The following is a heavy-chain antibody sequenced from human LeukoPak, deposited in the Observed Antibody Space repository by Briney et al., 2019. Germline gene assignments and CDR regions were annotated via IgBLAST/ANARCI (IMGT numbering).Heavy chain of an antibody. Sequence: RPSETLSLTCTVSGGSISSYYWRWIRQPPGKGLEWIGYIYYSGSTNYNPSLKSRVTISVDTSKNQFSLKLSSVTAADTAVYYCARDQSNGYNSGPDAFDIWGQGTMVTVSS. J-gene: IGHJ3*02. CDR2: IYYSGST. CDR1: GGSISSYY. CDR3: ARDQSNGYNSGPDAFDI. D-gene: IGHD5-24*01. V-gene: IGHV4-59*01.